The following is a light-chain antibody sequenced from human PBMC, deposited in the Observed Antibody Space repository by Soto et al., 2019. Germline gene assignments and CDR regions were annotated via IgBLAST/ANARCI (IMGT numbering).Light chain of an antibody. CDR3: QNYDSAPWT. Sequence: DIVLTQSPYSLALALAERATINYXSSQGVLIISNNENYLTWQQHKPGQTPKXXXDWXSTRESGGPDRLSGSGSGTDFTLTITGLRPEDFATYYCQNYDSAPWTFGQGTKVDIK. CDR2: WXS. V-gene: IGKV4-1*01. CDR1: QGVLIISNNENY. J-gene: IGKJ1*01.